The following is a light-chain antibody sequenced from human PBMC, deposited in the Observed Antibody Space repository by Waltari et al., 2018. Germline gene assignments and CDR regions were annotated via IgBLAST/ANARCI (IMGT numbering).Light chain of an antibody. CDR3: QTGGHGTWV. CDR2: VNSDGSH. J-gene: IGLJ3*02. CDR1: SGHSSNI. V-gene: IGLV4-69*01. Sequence: QLVLTQSPSASASLGASVKLTCTLDSGHSSNIIAWLQQQPEKGPRYLMRVNSDGSHSKGDEIPDRFSGSSSGAERYLPISSLQSEDEADYYCQTGGHGTWVFGGGTKLTVL.